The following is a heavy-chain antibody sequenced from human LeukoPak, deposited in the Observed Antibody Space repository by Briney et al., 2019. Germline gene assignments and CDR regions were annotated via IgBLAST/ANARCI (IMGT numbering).Heavy chain of an antibody. V-gene: IGHV4-39*07. CDR2: IYYSGST. D-gene: IGHD2-15*01. J-gene: IGHJ4*02. Sequence: SETLSLTCTVSGGSISSSSYYWGWIRQPPGKGLEWIGSIYYSGSTYYNSSLKSRITISVETSKNQFSLKLSSVTAADTAVYYCARLGYCSGGSCGQLDYWGQGTLVTVSS. CDR1: GGSISSSSYY. CDR3: ARLGYCSGGSCGQLDY.